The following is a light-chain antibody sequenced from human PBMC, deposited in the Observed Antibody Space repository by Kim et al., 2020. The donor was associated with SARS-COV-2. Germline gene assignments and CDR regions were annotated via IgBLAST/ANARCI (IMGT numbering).Light chain of an antibody. Sequence: AIRITQSPSSLSASTGDRVTITCRASQGISSYLAWYQQKPGKAPKLLIYAASTLQSGVPSRFSGSGSGTDFTLTISCLQSEDFATYYCQQYYSNPPLTCGGGTKVEIK. J-gene: IGKJ4*01. CDR3: QQYYSNPPLT. V-gene: IGKV1-8*01. CDR1: QGISSY. CDR2: AAS.